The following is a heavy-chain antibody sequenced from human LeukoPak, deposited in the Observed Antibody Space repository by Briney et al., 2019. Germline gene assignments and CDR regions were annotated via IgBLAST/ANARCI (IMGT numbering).Heavy chain of an antibody. CDR3: TRAVGSSPYY. J-gene: IGHJ4*02. D-gene: IGHD1-26*01. Sequence: GSLRLSCAASGFTLSLYWMHWVRQAPGKGLVWVSRINRDGSITDYADSVRGRFTISRDNAQNTLYLQMDSLRVEDTAVYYCTRAVGSSPYYWGQGTLVTVSS. V-gene: IGHV3-74*01. CDR1: GFTLSLYW. CDR2: INRDGSIT.